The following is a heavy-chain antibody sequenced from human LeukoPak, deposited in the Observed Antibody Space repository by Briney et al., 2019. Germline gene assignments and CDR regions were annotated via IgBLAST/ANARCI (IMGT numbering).Heavy chain of an antibody. V-gene: IGHV4-39*07. CDR3: AREGSGYSTNFDY. CDR2: IHYRETT. D-gene: IGHD3-3*01. CDR1: GGSISSTSYY. Sequence: SETLSLTCIVSGGSISSTSYYWGWIRQSPGKGLEWIGSIHYRETTYYNPSLLSRGTISVDTSKNQFSLKLNSVTAADTAVYFCAREGSGYSTNFDYWGQGTLVTVSS. J-gene: IGHJ4*02.